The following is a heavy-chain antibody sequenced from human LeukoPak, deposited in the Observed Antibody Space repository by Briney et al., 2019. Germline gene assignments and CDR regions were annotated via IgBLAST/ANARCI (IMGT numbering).Heavy chain of an antibody. CDR2: IHYSGST. CDR3: VRQDTHTLRGGNPSDWFDP. Sequence: KPSETLSLTCTVSGGSISSSSYYWGWIRQPPGKGLEWIAIIHYSGSTYYNPSLKSRVTISVDTSKNQFSLKLSSVSGADTAMYYCVRQDTHTLRGGNPSDWFDPWGQGTLVTVSS. J-gene: IGHJ5*02. CDR1: GGSISSSSYY. D-gene: IGHD6-25*01. V-gene: IGHV4-39*01.